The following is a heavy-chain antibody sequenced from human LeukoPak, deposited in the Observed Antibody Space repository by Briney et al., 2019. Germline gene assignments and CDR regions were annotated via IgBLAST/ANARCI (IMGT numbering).Heavy chain of an antibody. D-gene: IGHD3-22*01. J-gene: IGHJ5*02. Sequence: GGSLRLSCAASGFTFSSYSMNWVRQAPGKGLEWVSSISSSSSYIYYADSVKGRFAISRDNAKNSLYLQMNSLRAEDTAVYYCASAREWGLLRTWGQGTLVTVSS. V-gene: IGHV3-21*01. CDR2: ISSSSSYI. CDR3: ASAREWGLLRT. CDR1: GFTFSSYS.